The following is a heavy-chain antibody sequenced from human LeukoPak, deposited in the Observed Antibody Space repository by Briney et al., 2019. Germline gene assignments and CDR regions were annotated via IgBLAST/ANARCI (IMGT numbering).Heavy chain of an antibody. J-gene: IGHJ2*01. CDR3: ARDARGYSSSWYRSWYFDL. CDR2: IWYDGNNK. CDR1: GFTFSGYG. Sequence: LVESGGGLVQPGWSLRLSCAASGFTFSGYGMHCVHQGPGKGLGWVAVIWYDGNNKYYADFVKRRFTISRDNSKNQLYLQLTSLRAEDTAVYNCARDARGYSSSWYRSWYFDLWGRGTLVTVSS. V-gene: IGHV3-33*01. D-gene: IGHD6-13*01.